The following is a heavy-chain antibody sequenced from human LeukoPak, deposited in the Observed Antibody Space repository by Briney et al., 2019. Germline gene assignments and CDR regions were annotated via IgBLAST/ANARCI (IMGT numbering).Heavy chain of an antibody. CDR1: GFTFSDYT. D-gene: IGHD6-19*01. CDR2: IIGSSSYI. Sequence: PGGSLRLSRAASGFTFSDYTMNWVRQAPGKGLEWVSSIIGSSSYIYYADSVKGRFTISRDNAKNSLYLQMKSLRAEDTAVYYCARGGYSSGWYVLYYFDFWGQGSLVTVSS. V-gene: IGHV3-21*01. CDR3: ARGGYSSGWYVLYYFDF. J-gene: IGHJ4*02.